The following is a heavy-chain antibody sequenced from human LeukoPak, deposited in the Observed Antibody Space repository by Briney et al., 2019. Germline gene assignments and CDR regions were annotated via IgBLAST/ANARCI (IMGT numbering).Heavy chain of an antibody. D-gene: IGHD3-3*01. V-gene: IGHV3-53*01. CDR1: GFTVSSNY. J-gene: IGHJ6*03. CDR3: ARGKVVTIFGVVISPPYYYYYMDV. CDR2: IYSGGST. Sequence: GGSLRLSCAASGFTVSSNYMSWVRQAPGKGLEWVSVIYSGGSTYCADSVKGRFTISRDNSKNTLYLQMNSLRAEDTAVYYCARGKVVTIFGVVISPPYYYYYMDVWGKGTTVTVSS.